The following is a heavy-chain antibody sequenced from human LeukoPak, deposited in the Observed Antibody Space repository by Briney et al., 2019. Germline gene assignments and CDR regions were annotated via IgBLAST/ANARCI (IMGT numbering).Heavy chain of an antibody. J-gene: IGHJ6*03. CDR2: IYYSGST. V-gene: IGHV4-39*07. CDR1: GGSISSSSYY. D-gene: IGHD6-13*01. Sequence: PSETLSLTCTVSGGSISSSSYYWGWIRQPPGKGLEWIGSIYYSGSTYYNPSLKSRVTISVDTSKNQFSLKLSSVTAADTAVYYCARGAYSSSWYNDYYYYYYMDVWGKGTTVTISS. CDR3: ARGAYSSSWYNDYYYYYYMDV.